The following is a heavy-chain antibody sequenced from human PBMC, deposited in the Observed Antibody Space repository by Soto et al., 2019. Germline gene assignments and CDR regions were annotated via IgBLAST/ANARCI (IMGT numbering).Heavy chain of an antibody. J-gene: IGHJ4*02. V-gene: IGHV1-24*01. CDR1: GYTLTELS. Sequence: ASVKVSCKVSGYTLTELSMHWVRQAPGKGLEWMGGFDPEDGETIYAQKFQGRVTMTEDTSTDTAYMELSSLRSEDTAVYYCATVAIGEVGPYYFDYWGQGTLVTVSS. CDR2: FDPEDGET. D-gene: IGHD3-16*01. CDR3: ATVAIGEVGPYYFDY.